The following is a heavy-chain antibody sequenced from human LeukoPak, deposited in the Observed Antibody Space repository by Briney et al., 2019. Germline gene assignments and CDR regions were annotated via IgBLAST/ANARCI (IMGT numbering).Heavy chain of an antibody. CDR2: INHSGRT. D-gene: IGHD3-10*01. J-gene: IGHJ6*03. Sequence: SETLSLTCVVDGGSFNDYYWNWIRQPPGKGLEWIGEINHSGRTNYNPSLKSRVSTAVDTSKNQSSLRLMSVTAADTAVYYCAARYYYDSGSYYRIKYYMDVWGKGTTVTVSS. V-gene: IGHV4-34*01. CDR1: GGSFNDYY. CDR3: AARYYYDSGSYYRIKYYMDV.